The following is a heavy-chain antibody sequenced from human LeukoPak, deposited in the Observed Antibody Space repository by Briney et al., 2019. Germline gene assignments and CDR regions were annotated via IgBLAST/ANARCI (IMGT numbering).Heavy chain of an antibody. CDR1: GDSITSYY. J-gene: IGHJ5*01. Sequence: SETLSFTCTVSGDSITSYYWSWLRQPPGKGLEWIGYIYYIGSTNYSPSLKSRVTMSVDTSKTQFSLKLSSVTAADTAVYYCAGGGGWFDSWGQGTLVTVSS. V-gene: IGHV4-59*01. CDR2: IYYIGST. D-gene: IGHD3-10*01. CDR3: AGGGGWFDS.